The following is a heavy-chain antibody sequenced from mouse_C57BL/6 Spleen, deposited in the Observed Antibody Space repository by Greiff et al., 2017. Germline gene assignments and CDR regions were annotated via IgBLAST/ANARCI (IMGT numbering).Heavy chain of an antibody. CDR1: GYTFTSYG. D-gene: IGHD2-1*01. CDR2: IYPRSGNT. CDR3: ARADYGNSYFDY. J-gene: IGHJ2*01. Sequence: QVQLKESGAELARPGASVKLSCKASGYTFTSYGISWVKQRTGQGLEWIGEIYPRSGNTYYNEKFKGKATLTADKSSSTAYMELRSLTSEDSAVYFCARADYGNSYFDYWGQGTTLTVSS. V-gene: IGHV1-81*01.